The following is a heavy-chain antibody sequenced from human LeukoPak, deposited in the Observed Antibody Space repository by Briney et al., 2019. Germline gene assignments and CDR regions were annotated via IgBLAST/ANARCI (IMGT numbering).Heavy chain of an antibody. CDR2: IYHSGST. CDR3: ARGPPPNYYDSSLYFDY. V-gene: IGHV4-30-2*01. Sequence: SETLSLTCAVSGGSLSSGGYSWSWIRQPPGKGLEWIGYIYHSGSTYYNPSLKSRVTISVDRSKNQFSLKLSPVTAADTAVYYCARGPPPNYYDSSLYFDYWGQGTLVTVSS. CDR1: GGSLSSGGYS. D-gene: IGHD3-22*01. J-gene: IGHJ4*02.